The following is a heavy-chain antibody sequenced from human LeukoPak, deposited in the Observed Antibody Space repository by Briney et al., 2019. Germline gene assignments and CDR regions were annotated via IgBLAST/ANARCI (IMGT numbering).Heavy chain of an antibody. CDR2: IYHSGST. J-gene: IGHJ4*02. V-gene: IGHV4-4*02. CDR3: ARKGYTYGYFFDY. D-gene: IGHD5-18*01. Sequence: SGTLSLTCAVSGGSINSNNWWSWVRQPPGKGLEWIGKIYHSGSTNYNPSLKSRVTISVDKSKNQFSLNLSSVTAADTAVYFCARKGYTYGYFFDYWGQGTLVTVSS. CDR1: GGSINSNNW.